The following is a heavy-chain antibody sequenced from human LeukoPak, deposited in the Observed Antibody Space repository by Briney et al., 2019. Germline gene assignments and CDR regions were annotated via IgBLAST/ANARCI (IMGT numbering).Heavy chain of an antibody. CDR3: ARPLAITMVRGVIMSRNNAFDI. J-gene: IGHJ3*02. D-gene: IGHD3-10*01. Sequence: SETLSLTCAVYGGSFSGYYWSWIRQPPGKGLEWIGEINHSGSTNYNPSLKSRVTISVDTSKNQFSLKLSSVTAADTAVYYCARPLAITMVRGVIMSRNNAFDIWGQGTMVTVPS. V-gene: IGHV4-34*01. CDR2: INHSGST. CDR1: GGSFSGYY.